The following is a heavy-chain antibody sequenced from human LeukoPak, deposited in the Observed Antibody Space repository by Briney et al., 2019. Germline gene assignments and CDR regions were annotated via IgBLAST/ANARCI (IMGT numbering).Heavy chain of an antibody. D-gene: IGHD3-22*01. V-gene: IGHV4-61*01. J-gene: IGHJ5*02. CDR3: ARAPVDYYDSSGYT. CDR1: GGSVSSGSYY. CDR2: IYYSGST. Sequence: XETLSLTCTVSGGSVSSGSYYWSWIRQPPGEGLEWIGYIYYSGSTNYNPSLKSRVTISVDTSKNQFSLKLSSVTAADTAVYYCARAPVDYYDSSGYTWGQGTLVTVSS.